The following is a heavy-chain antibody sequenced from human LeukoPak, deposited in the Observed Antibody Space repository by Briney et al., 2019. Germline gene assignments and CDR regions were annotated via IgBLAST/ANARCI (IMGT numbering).Heavy chain of an antibody. CDR2: SRNEANAYTT. CDR1: GFTLSDHY. D-gene: IGHD5-18*01. Sequence: GGSLRLSCAASGFTLSDHYIDWVRQAPGKGLEWVGRSRNEANAYTTDYAASVKGRFTISRDDSKNSLYLQMNSLRAEDTAVYYCARRSLIQPGTWGQGTLVTVSS. CDR3: ARRSLIQPGT. V-gene: IGHV3-72*01. J-gene: IGHJ5*02.